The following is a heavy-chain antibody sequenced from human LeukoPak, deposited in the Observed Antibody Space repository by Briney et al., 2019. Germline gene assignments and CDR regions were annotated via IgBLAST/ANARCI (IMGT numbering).Heavy chain of an antibody. Sequence: SETLSLTRTVSGGSISSSSYYWGWIRQPPGKGLEWIGSIYYSGSTYYNPSLKSRVTISVDTSKNQFSLKLSSVTAADTAVYYCARSYGSGSYYNGPRSDAFGIWGQGTMVTVSS. J-gene: IGHJ3*02. CDR3: ARSYGSGSYYNGPRSDAFGI. D-gene: IGHD3-10*01. V-gene: IGHV4-39*01. CDR1: GGSISSSSYY. CDR2: IYYSGST.